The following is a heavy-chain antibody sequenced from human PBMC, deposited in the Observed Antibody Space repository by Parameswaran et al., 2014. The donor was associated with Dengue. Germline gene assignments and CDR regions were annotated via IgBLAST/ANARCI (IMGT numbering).Heavy chain of an antibody. J-gene: IGHJ4*02. CDR2: IYYTGTT. Sequence: WIRQPPGKGLEWIGYIYYTGTTSYNPSLVSRAALSMDTSKNQFSLRLNSLTVADTAVYYCARVGPYSLGAFDYWGQGVLVTVSS. D-gene: IGHD2-21*01. V-gene: IGHV4-31*02. CDR3: ARVGPYSLGAFDY.